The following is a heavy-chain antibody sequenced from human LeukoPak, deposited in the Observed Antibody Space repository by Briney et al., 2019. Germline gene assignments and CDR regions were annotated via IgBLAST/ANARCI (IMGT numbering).Heavy chain of an antibody. CDR2: INAGNGNT. CDR1: GYTFTSYA. D-gene: IGHD1-26*01. Sequence: GASVNVSCKASGYTFTSYAMHWVRQAPGQRLEWMGWINAGNGNTKYSQKFQGRVTITRGTSASTAYMELSSLRSEDTAVYYCARDTIVGARRGDFDYWGQGTLVTVSS. J-gene: IGHJ4*02. V-gene: IGHV1-3*01. CDR3: ARDTIVGARRGDFDY.